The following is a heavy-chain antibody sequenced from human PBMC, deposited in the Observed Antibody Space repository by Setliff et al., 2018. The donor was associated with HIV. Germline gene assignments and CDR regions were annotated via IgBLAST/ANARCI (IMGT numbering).Heavy chain of an antibody. Sequence: GGSLRLSCAASGFTASGFTSSNAWLTWVRHCPGKGLEWLGRMASRHDGGTTDYAAPVRGRFTFSRDDSTNTLYLQMNNLKIEDTAVYYCTRDRRGSNSWSGYNGGFDYWGQGTLVTVSS. V-gene: IGHV3-15*04. J-gene: IGHJ4*02. D-gene: IGHD3-3*01. CDR1: GFTSSNAW. CDR2: MASRHDGGTT. CDR3: TRDRRGSNSWSGYNGGFDY.